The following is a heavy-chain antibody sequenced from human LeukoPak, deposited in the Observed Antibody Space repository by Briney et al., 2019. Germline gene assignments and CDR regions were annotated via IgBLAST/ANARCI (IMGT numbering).Heavy chain of an antibody. CDR1: GGSISSYY. CDR2: IYYSGST. Sequence: SETLSLTCTVPGGSISSYYWSWIRQPPGKGLEWIGYIYYSGSTNYNPSLKSRVTISVDTSKNQFSLKLSSVTAADTAVYYCARAPRLWFGELPAYFDYWGQGTLVTVSS. J-gene: IGHJ4*02. D-gene: IGHD3-10*01. V-gene: IGHV4-59*01. CDR3: ARAPRLWFGELPAYFDY.